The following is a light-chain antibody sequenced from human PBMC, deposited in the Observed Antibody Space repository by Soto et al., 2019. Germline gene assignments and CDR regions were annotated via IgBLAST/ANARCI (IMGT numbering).Light chain of an antibody. CDR3: ASRDDSLSGVV. J-gene: IGLJ2*01. V-gene: IGLV1-47*01. Sequence: QSVLTQPPSASGTPGQSVTISCSGSSSNIGTYYVYWYQQLPGTAPKLLIYRNNYRPSGVPDRFSGSKSGTSASLAISGLRSEDEADYYCASRDDSLSGVVFGGGTKVTVL. CDR2: RNN. CDR1: SSNIGTYY.